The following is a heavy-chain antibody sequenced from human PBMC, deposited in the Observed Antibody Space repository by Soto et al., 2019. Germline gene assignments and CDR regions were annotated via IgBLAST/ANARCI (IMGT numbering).Heavy chain of an antibody. D-gene: IGHD2-15*01. CDR1: GFTFSSYA. V-gene: IGHV3-23*01. J-gene: IGHJ6*02. CDR2: ISGSGGST. Sequence: PGGSLRLSCAASGFTFSSYAMSWVRQAPGKGLEWVSAISGSGGSTYYADSVKGRFTIFRDNSKNTLYLQMNSLRAEDTAVYYCANSHCSGGSCSITSGYYGMDVWGQGTTVTVSS. CDR3: ANSHCSGGSCSITSGYYGMDV.